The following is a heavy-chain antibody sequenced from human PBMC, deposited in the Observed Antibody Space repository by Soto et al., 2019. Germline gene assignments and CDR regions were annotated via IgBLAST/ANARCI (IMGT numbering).Heavy chain of an antibody. CDR2: IYHSGST. CDR1: GGSISSSNW. J-gene: IGHJ5*02. Sequence: QVQLQESGPGLVKPSGTLSLTCAVSGGSISSSNWWSWVRQPPGKGLEWIGEIYHSGSTNYNPSHKYTATISVDKYKIQFSLRLSSVTAADTAVYYCARDSKRLGESWGQGTLVTVSS. CDR3: ARDSKRLGES. D-gene: IGHD3-16*01. V-gene: IGHV4-4*02.